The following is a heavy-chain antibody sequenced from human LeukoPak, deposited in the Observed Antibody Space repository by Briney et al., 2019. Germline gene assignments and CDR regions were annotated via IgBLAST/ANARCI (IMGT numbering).Heavy chain of an antibody. Sequence: ASVKVSCKASGYTFTSYGISWVRQAPGQGLEWMGGISPYNGNTNYAQKLQGRVTMTTDTSTSTAYMEVRSLRSDDTAVYYCARSEYCSSTSCYTLDYWGQGTLVTVSS. CDR1: GYTFTSYG. CDR2: ISPYNGNT. CDR3: ARSEYCSSTSCYTLDY. D-gene: IGHD2-2*02. V-gene: IGHV1-18*01. J-gene: IGHJ4*02.